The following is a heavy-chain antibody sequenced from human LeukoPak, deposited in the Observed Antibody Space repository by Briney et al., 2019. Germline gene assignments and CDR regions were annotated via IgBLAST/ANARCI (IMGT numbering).Heavy chain of an antibody. J-gene: IGHJ3*02. CDR2: IIPIFGTA. CDR1: GGTFSSYA. V-gene: IGHV1-69*06. D-gene: IGHD3-9*01. Sequence: ASVKVSCKASGGTFSSYAISWVRQAPGQGLEWMGGIIPIFGTANYAQKFQGRVTITADKSTSTAYMELSSLRSEDTAVYYCATPDHDILTSRAFDIWGQGTMVTVSS. CDR3: ATPDHDILTSRAFDI.